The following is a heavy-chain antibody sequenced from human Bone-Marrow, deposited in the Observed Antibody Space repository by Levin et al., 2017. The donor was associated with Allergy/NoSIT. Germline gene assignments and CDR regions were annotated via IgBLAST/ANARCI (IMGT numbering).Heavy chain of an antibody. CDR3: ARYNYEYNALDI. D-gene: IGHD5-18*01. Sequence: GGSLRLSCAASGFTFRTHDMHWVRQGTGKGLEWVSTIGTAGDTYYPDSVRGRFTISRENAKNSLYLQMNGLSAGDTAVYYCARYNYEYNALDIWGQGKMVTVAA. CDR1: GFTFRTHD. V-gene: IGHV3-13*01. CDR2: IGTAGDT. J-gene: IGHJ3*02.